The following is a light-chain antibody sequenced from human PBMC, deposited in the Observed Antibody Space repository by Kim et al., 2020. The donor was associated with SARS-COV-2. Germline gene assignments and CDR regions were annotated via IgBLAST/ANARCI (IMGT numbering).Light chain of an antibody. CDR1: KLGDKY. Sequence: VSPVQTASITCSGDKLGDKYACWYQQKPGQSPVLVIYQDSKRPSGIPERFSGSNSGNTATLTISGTQAMDEADYYCQAWDSSTYVFGTGTKVTVL. J-gene: IGLJ1*01. CDR2: QDS. CDR3: QAWDSSTYV. V-gene: IGLV3-1*01.